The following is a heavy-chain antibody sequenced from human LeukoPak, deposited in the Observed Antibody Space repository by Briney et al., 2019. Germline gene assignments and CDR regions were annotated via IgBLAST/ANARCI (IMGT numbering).Heavy chain of an antibody. D-gene: IGHD1-26*01. Sequence: SETLSLTCTVSGGSISSSSYYWGWIRQPPGKGLEWIGSIYYSGSTYYNPSLKSRVTISVDTSKNQFSLKLSSVTAADTAVYYRAAGAMVGWELLEWYFDLWGRGTLVTVSS. CDR3: AAGAMVGWELLEWYFDL. CDR2: IYYSGST. V-gene: IGHV4-39*01. CDR1: GGSISSSSYY. J-gene: IGHJ2*01.